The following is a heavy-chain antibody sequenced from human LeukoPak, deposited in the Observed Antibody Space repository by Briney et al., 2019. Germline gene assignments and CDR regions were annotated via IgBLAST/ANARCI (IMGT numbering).Heavy chain of an antibody. CDR1: GGSISSNSYY. J-gene: IGHJ5*02. D-gene: IGHD3-3*01. CDR2: IYYSGST. Sequence: SETLSLTCAVSGGSISSNSYYWGWIRQPPGKGLEWIGSIYYSGSTYYNPSLKSRVTISVDTSKNQFSLKLSSVTAADTAVYYCARDQRGVSIFWSGYYEAWFDPWGQGTLVTVSS. CDR3: ARDQRGVSIFWSGYYEAWFDP. V-gene: IGHV4-39*07.